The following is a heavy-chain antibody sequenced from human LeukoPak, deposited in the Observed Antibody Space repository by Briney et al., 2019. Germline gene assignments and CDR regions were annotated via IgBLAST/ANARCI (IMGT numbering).Heavy chain of an antibody. CDR2: IYYSGTT. Sequence: SETLSLTCTVSGGSIRGSSYYWGWLRQPPGKGLEWIGSIYYSGTTYYNPSLKSRVTISVDTSKNQFSLKVSSVTAADTAVYYCARQRVEFSGDAFDIWCQGTLVTVSS. D-gene: IGHD3-3*01. V-gene: IGHV4-39*01. J-gene: IGHJ3*02. CDR1: GGSIRGSSYY. CDR3: ARQRVEFSGDAFDI.